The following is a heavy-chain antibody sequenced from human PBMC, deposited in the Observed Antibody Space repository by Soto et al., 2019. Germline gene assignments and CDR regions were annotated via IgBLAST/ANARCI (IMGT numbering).Heavy chain of an antibody. CDR2: INHSGST. CDR3: ARGLPPMAVPYGMDV. Sequence: PSETLSLTCAVYGGSFSGYYWSWIRQPPGKGLEWIGEINHSGSTNYNPSLKSRVTISVDTSKNQFSLKLSSVTAADTAVYYCARGLPPMAVPYGMDVWGQGTTVTVSS. D-gene: IGHD6-19*01. CDR1: GGSFSGYY. V-gene: IGHV4-34*01. J-gene: IGHJ6*02.